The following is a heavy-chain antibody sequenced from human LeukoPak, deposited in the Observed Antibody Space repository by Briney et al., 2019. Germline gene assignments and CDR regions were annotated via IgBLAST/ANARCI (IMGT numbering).Heavy chain of an antibody. J-gene: IGHJ3*02. CDR3: ASPIYGDYTENGFDI. Sequence: SETLSLTCSVSSGSISGYYWSWIRQPPGKGLEWIGYIYYAGGTNYNPTLSGRVTISLDTSKNQLSLNLSSVTAADTAVYYCASPIYGDYTENGFDIWGQGTMVTVSS. CDR1: SGSISGYY. V-gene: IGHV4-59*01. D-gene: IGHD4-17*01. CDR2: IYYAGGT.